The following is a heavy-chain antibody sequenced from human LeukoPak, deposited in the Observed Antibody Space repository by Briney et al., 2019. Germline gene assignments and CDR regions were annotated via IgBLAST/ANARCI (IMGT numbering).Heavy chain of an antibody. J-gene: IGHJ5*02. V-gene: IGHV1-18*01. Sequence: ASVKVSCKASGYTFTSYGISWVRQAPGQGLEWMGWISAYNGNTNYAQKLQGRVTMTTDTSTSTAYMELRSLRSDDTAVYYCARDRRIRQQQLVITQMNWFDPWGQGTLVTVSS. CDR1: GYTFTSYG. CDR3: ARDRRIRQQQLVITQMNWFDP. CDR2: ISAYNGNT. D-gene: IGHD6-13*01.